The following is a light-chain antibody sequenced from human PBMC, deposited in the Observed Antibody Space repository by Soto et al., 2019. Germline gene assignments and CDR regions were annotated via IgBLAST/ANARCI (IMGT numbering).Light chain of an antibody. Sequence: QSALTQPPSVSGSPGQSITISCTGTSSDVGSYNLVSWYQQHPGKAPKLMIYEGSKRPSGVSNRFSGSKSGNTASLTVSGLQAEDEADYYGCSYAGSNTHVVFGGGTKLTVL. J-gene: IGLJ2*01. V-gene: IGLV2-23*01. CDR1: SSDVGSYNL. CDR2: EGS. CDR3: CSYAGSNTHVV.